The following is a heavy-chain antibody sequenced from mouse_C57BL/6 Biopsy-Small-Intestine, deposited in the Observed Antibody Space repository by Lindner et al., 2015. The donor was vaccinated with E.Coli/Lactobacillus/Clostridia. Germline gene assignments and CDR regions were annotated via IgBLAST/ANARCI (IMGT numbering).Heavy chain of an antibody. V-gene: IGHV1-63*01. CDR2: IIPALNVP. D-gene: IGHD4-1*02. CDR1: GDTFNSEA. Sequence: SVKVSCKASGDTFNSEAISWVRQAPGQGLEWMGRIIPALNVPIYAQAFQGRLTITADKSANTAYMELRSLRSDDTAIYYCARIPGSSTNWGHWGQGTLVTVSS. J-gene: IGHJ4*01. CDR3: ARIPGSSTNWGH.